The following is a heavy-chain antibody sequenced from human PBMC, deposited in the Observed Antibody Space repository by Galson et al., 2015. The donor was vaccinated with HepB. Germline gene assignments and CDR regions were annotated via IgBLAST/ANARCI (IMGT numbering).Heavy chain of an antibody. D-gene: IGHD6-13*01. CDR1: GYTFTSYY. CDR3: ARDPYLNSSSWTHAFDI. Sequence: SVKVSCKASGYTFTSYYMHWVRQAPGQGLEWMGIINPSGGSTSYAQKFQGRVTMTRDTSTSTVYMELSSLRSEDTAVYYCARDPYLNSSSWTHAFDIWGQGTMVTVSS. J-gene: IGHJ3*02. V-gene: IGHV1-46*03. CDR2: INPSGGST.